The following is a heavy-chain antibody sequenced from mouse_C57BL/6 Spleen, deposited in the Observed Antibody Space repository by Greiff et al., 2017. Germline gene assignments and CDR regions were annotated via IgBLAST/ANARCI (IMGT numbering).Heavy chain of an antibody. Sequence: VQLQQPGTELVKPGASVKLSCKASGYTFTSYWMHWVKQRPGQGLEWIGNINPSNGGTNYNEKFKSKATLTVDKPSSTAYMQLSSLTSEDSAVYYCAREGIYYGSSLFYAMDYWGQGTSVTVSS. CDR1: GYTFTSYW. CDR3: AREGIYYGSSLFYAMDY. D-gene: IGHD1-1*01. CDR2: INPSNGGT. J-gene: IGHJ4*01. V-gene: IGHV1-53*01.